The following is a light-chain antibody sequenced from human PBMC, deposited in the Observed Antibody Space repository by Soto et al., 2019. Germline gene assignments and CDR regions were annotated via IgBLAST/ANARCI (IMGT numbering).Light chain of an antibody. J-gene: IGKJ1*01. V-gene: IGKV1-5*01. CDR2: DAS. CDR1: QSISSW. CDR3: QQYNSYSWT. Sequence: DIQMTQSPSTLSASVGDRVTITCRASQSISSWLAWYQQKPGKAPKLLIYDASSLESGVPSRFSGSGSGTEFTLTISSLQPHAFATHYCQQYNSYSWTFRQGTKVDIK.